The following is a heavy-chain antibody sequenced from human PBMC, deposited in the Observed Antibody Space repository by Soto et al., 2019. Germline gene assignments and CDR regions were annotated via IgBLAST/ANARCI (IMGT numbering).Heavy chain of an antibody. J-gene: IGHJ4*02. Sequence: QVPLVQSGAEVKKPGASVKVSCKASGYTFTSYGISWVRQAPGQGLEWMGWISAYNGNTNYAQKLQGRVTRTTDTSTSTAYMELRSLRSDDTAVDYCARVTYGDYVDPFAYWGQGTLVTVSS. V-gene: IGHV1-18*01. CDR3: ARVTYGDYVDPFAY. CDR2: ISAYNGNT. D-gene: IGHD4-17*01. CDR1: GYTFTSYG.